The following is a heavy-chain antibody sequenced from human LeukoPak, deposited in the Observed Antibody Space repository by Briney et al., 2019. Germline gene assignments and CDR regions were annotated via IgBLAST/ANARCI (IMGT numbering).Heavy chain of an antibody. CDR1: GFTVSNYA. Sequence: GGSLRLSCAASGFTVSNYAMTWVRQAPGRGLEWVSTISGSGVSTYYADSVKGRFTISRDSSKNTLCLQMTSLRAGDTAVYYRAIGAGYDYYGVDFWGQGTTVTVCS. V-gene: IGHV3-23*01. CDR2: ISGSGVST. J-gene: IGHJ6*02. CDR3: AIGAGYDYYGVDF.